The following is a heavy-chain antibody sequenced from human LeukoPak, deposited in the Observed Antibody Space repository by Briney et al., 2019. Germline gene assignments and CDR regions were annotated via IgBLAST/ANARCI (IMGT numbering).Heavy chain of an antibody. Sequence: SETLSLTCAVYGGSFSGYYWSWIRQPPGKGLEWIGEINHSGSTNYNPSLKSRVTISVDTSKNQFSLKLSSVTAADTAVYYCARGYCSGGSCYQFDYWGQGTLVTVSS. CDR3: ARGYCSGGSCYQFDY. CDR2: INHSGST. J-gene: IGHJ4*02. V-gene: IGHV4-34*01. CDR1: GGSFSGYY. D-gene: IGHD2-15*01.